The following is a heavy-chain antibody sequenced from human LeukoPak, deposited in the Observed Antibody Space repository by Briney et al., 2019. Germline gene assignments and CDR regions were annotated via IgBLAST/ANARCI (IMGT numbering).Heavy chain of an antibody. D-gene: IGHD2-15*01. V-gene: IGHV3-21*01. Sequence: PGGSLRLSCAASGFTFTSYSMNWVRQAPGKGLEWVSSISSSSSYIYYADSVKGRFTISRDNSKNTLYLQMNSLRAEDTAVYYCAKGGGRKRLNWFDPWGQGTLVTVSS. CDR2: ISSSSSYI. CDR3: AKGGGRKRLNWFDP. J-gene: IGHJ5*02. CDR1: GFTFTSYS.